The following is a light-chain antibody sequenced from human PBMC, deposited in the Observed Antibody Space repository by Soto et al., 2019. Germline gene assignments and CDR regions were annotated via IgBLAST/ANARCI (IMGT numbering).Light chain of an antibody. CDR3: FSYTSTTIYV. CDR1: SSDIGGYNY. V-gene: IGLV2-14*03. J-gene: IGLJ1*01. CDR2: DVI. Sequence: QSALTQPASVSGSPGQSITISCTGTSSDIGGYNYVSWYQHHPGKAPQLIIFDVINRPSGVSNRFSGSKSGNTASLTIFGLQAEEEADYYCFSYTSTTIYVFGSGTKVTVL.